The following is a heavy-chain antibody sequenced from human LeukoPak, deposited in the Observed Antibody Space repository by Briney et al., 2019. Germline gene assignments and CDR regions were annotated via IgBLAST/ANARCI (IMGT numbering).Heavy chain of an antibody. Sequence: SETLSLTCTVSGGSISSYYWSWIRQPPGKGLEWIGYIYYSGSTNYNPSLKSRVTISVDTSKNQFSLKLSSVTAADTAVYYCARLFRKYSSGWSLDYWGQGTLVTVSS. CDR1: GGSISSYY. CDR2: IYYSGST. J-gene: IGHJ4*02. V-gene: IGHV4-59*08. D-gene: IGHD6-19*01. CDR3: ARLFRKYSSGWSLDY.